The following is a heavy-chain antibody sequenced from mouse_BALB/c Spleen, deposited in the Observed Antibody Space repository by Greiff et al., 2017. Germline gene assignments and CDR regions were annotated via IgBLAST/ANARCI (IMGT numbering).Heavy chain of an antibody. CDR3: ARRSGNYGFAY. D-gene: IGHD2-1*01. J-gene: IGHJ3*01. CDR1: GFTFSSYG. Sequence: EVHLVESGGDLVKPGGSLKLSCAASGFTFSSYGMSWVRQTPDKRLEWVATISSGGSYTYYPDSVKGRFTISRDNAKNTLYLQMSSLKSEDTAMYYCARRSGNYGFAYWGQGTLVTVSA. V-gene: IGHV5-6*01. CDR2: ISSGGSYT.